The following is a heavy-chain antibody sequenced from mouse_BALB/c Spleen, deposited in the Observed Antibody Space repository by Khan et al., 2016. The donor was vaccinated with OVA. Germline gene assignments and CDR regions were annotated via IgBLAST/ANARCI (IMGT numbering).Heavy chain of an antibody. CDR2: ILPGTGNT. J-gene: IGHJ2*01. Sequence: QVQLQQSGAELMKPGASVKISCKAAGYAFRSYWIEWVKQRPGHGLEWVGEILPGTGNTNYNEKFEGKATFTADTSSNTAYLQLSRLTSEDSAVYCCTRPYYADFWGQGTTLTVSS. CDR1: GYAFRSYW. D-gene: IGHD2-10*01. CDR3: TRPYYADF. V-gene: IGHV1-9*01.